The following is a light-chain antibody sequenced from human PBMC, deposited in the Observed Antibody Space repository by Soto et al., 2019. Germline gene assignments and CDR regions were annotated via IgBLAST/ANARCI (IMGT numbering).Light chain of an antibody. CDR1: QSISSY. J-gene: IGKJ2*01. V-gene: IGKV1-39*01. CDR3: QQSYSTPMYT. Sequence: DIQLTQSPFSLSASVGDRVTITCRASQSISSYLNWYHQKPGKAPKFLISAASSLQSGVPSRFSASGSCTDFTLTITTLQPEDFATSYCQQSYSTPMYTFGQGTKLEIK. CDR2: AAS.